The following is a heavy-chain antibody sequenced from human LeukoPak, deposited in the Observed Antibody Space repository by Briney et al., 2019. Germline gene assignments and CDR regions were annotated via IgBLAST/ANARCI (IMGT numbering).Heavy chain of an antibody. D-gene: IGHD3-10*01. CDR1: GFTFSSYS. V-gene: IGHV3-48*04. Sequence: GGSLRLSCAASGFTFSSYSMNWVRQAPGKGLEWLSYISSTSSTIYYADSVKGRFTISRDNAQNSLYLQMNSLRAEDTAVYYCAREVKGSYWGQGTLVTVSS. CDR3: AREVKGSY. J-gene: IGHJ4*02. CDR2: ISSTSSTI.